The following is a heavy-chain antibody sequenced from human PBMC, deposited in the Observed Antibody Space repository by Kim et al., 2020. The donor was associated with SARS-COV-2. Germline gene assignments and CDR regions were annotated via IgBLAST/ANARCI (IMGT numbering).Heavy chain of an antibody. V-gene: IGHV3-21*01. CDR2: ISSSSSYI. CDR3: ARDRKGDEFWSGYPTTDYYGMDA. D-gene: IGHD3-3*01. J-gene: IGHJ6*02. Sequence: GGSLRLSCAASGFTFSSYSMNWVRQAPGKGLEWISSISSSSSYIYYADSVKGRFTISRDNAKNSLYRQTNSLRAEDTAVHYCARDRKGDEFWSGYPTTDYYGMDAWGQGTTVTVSS. CDR1: GFTFSSYS.